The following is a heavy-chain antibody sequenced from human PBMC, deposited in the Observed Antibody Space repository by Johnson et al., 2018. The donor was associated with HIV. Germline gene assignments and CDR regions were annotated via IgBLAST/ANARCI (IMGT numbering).Heavy chain of an antibody. D-gene: IGHD6-19*01. CDR2: VSYDGSYK. J-gene: IGHJ3*02. CDR3: AKDRQWGPRDAVDI. CDR1: GFTFSNYG. V-gene: IGHV3-30*18. Sequence: QVQLVESGGGVVRPGRSLRLSCAASGFTFSNYGMHWVRQAPGKGLEWVAVVSYDGSYKDYADSVKGRFTISRDNSKNTLYLQMNSLRAEDTAVYYCAKDRQWGPRDAVDIWGQGTLVTVSS.